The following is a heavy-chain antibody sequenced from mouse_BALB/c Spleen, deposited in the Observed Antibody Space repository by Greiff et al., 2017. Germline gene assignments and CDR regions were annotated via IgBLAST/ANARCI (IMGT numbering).Heavy chain of an antibody. Sequence: VQLQQSGPELVKPGASVKMSCKASGYTFTDYVISWVKQRTGQGLEWIGEIYPGSGSTYYNEKFKGKATLTADKSSSTAYMQLSSLTSEDSAVYFCARSETARATSWFAYWGQGTLVTVSA. CDR1: GYTFTDYV. J-gene: IGHJ3*01. V-gene: IGHV1-77*01. CDR3: ARSETARATSWFAY. CDR2: IYPGSGST. D-gene: IGHD3-2*01.